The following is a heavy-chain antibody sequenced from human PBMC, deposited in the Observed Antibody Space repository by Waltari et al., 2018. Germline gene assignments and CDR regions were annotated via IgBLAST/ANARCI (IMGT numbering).Heavy chain of an antibody. D-gene: IGHD3-16*01. CDR3: AREMALDDYVWGSSPGGKD. V-gene: IGHV3-21*01. CDR2: ISSSRSYI. Sequence: EVQLVESGGGMVKLGGSLRLSCAACGFTCSSYSMNWVRQAPGKGLEWVSSISSSRSYIYYADSVKGRFTITRDNAKNSLYLQMNSLRAEDTAVYYCAREMALDDYVWGSSPGGKDWGQGTLVTVS. CDR1: GFTCSSYS. J-gene: IGHJ4*02.